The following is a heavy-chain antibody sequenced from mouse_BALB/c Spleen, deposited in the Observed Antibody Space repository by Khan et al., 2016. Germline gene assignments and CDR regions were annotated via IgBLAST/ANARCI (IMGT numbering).Heavy chain of an antibody. D-gene: IGHD2-4*01. CDR2: IDPANGNT. Sequence: VQLKQSGAELVKPGASVKLSCTASGFNIKDTYMHWVKQRPEQGLEWIGRIDPANGNTKYDPKFQGKATITADTSSNTAYLQLSSLTSEDTAVSDCARSPYDYDVGFAYWGQGTLVTVSA. V-gene: IGHV14-3*02. CDR1: GFNIKDTY. CDR3: ARSPYDYDVGFAY. J-gene: IGHJ3*01.